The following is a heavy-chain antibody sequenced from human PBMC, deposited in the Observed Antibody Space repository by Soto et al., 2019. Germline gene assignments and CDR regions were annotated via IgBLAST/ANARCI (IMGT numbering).Heavy chain of an antibody. CDR2: IYHSGST. V-gene: IGHV4-4*02. J-gene: IGHJ4*02. CDR3: ARVKASGVNFDY. CDR1: GGSISSSNW. Sequence: PSETLSLTCAVSGGSISSSNWWSWVRQPPGKGLEWIGEIYHSGSTNYNPYLKGRVTISVDKSKNKFSLKLNSVTAADTAVYYCARVKASGVNFDYWGQGTLVTVSS. D-gene: IGHD3-10*01.